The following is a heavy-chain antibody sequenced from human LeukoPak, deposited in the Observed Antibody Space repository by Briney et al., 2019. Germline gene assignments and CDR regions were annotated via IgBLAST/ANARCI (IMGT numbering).Heavy chain of an antibody. Sequence: GGSLRLSCAASGFTFSSYSMNWVRQAPGKGLEWVSSISISSSYIYYADSVKGRFTISRDNAKNSLYLQMNSLRAEDTAVYYCAKGGADYGDSYFDFWGQGTLVTVSS. D-gene: IGHD4-17*01. J-gene: IGHJ4*02. CDR3: AKGGADYGDSYFDF. V-gene: IGHV3-21*04. CDR1: GFTFSSYS. CDR2: ISISSSYI.